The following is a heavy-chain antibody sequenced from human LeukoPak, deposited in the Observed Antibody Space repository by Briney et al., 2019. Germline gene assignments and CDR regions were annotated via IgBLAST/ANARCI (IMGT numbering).Heavy chain of an antibody. CDR1: GFTFSNYG. CDR3: ARTRYSPWYGMDV. CDR2: ISYDGSNK. Sequence: PGGSLRLSCAASGFTFSNYGINWVRQAPGKGLEWVAVISYDGSNKYYADSVKGRFTISRDNSKNTLYLQMNSLRAEDTAVYYCARTRYSPWYGMDVWGQGTTVTVSS. J-gene: IGHJ6*02. D-gene: IGHD6-13*01. V-gene: IGHV3-30*03.